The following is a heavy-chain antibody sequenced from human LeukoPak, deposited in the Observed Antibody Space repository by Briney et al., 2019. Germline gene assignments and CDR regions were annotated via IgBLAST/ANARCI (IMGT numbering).Heavy chain of an antibody. D-gene: IGHD6-6*01. J-gene: IGHJ4*02. V-gene: IGHV4-39*07. CDR1: GGSISSSSYY. CDR3: ARDIAARPSHSTFDY. CDR2: IYYSGST. Sequence: SETLSLTCTVSGGSISSSSYYWGWIRQPPGTGLEWIGSIYYSGSTYYNPSLKSRVTISVDTSKDQFSLKLSSVTAADTAVYYCARDIAARPSHSTFDYWGQGTLVTVSS.